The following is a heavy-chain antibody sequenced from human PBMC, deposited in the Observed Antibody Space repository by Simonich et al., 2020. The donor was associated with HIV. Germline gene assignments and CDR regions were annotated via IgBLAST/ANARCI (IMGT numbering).Heavy chain of an antibody. D-gene: IGHD1-26*01. Sequence: QVQLQQWGAGLLKPSETLSLTCAVYGGSLSGYFWSWIRQPPGKGLEWIGEINHSGSPNYNPSLKGRVTTSGDTSKNQFSLKLSSVTAADTAVYYCARLKVVGTTNVLYYFDYWGQGTLVTVSS. CDR2: INHSGSP. CDR3: ARLKVVGTTNVLYYFDY. CDR1: GGSLSGYF. V-gene: IGHV4-34*01. J-gene: IGHJ4*02.